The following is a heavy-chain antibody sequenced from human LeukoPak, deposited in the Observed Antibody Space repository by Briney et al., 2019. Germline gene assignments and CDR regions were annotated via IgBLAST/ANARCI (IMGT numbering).Heavy chain of an antibody. CDR2: INHSGST. V-gene: IGHV4-34*01. CDR3: ARGYLYSSGWSLYRFDY. J-gene: IGHJ4*02. CDR1: GASLSAYC. Sequence: SEALSLTCAVSGASLSAYCWSWIRQPPEKGLEWVGEINHSGSTNYNPSLKSRVTISVDTSKNQFSLKLSSVTAADTAVYYCARGYLYSSGWSLYRFDYWGQGTLVTVSS. D-gene: IGHD6-19*01.